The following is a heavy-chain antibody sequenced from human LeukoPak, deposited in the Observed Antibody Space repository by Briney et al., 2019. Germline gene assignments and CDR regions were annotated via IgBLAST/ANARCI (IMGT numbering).Heavy chain of an antibody. CDR3: ARVEGYYDSSGYYSCFDY. D-gene: IGHD3-22*01. J-gene: IGHJ4*02. CDR1: GFTFSSYS. CDR2: ISSSSSYI. V-gene: IGHV3-21*01. Sequence: GGSLRLSXAASGFTFSSYSMNWVRQAPGKGLEWVSSISSSSSYIYYADSVKGRFTISRDNARNSLYLQMNSLRAEDTAVYYCARVEGYYDSSGYYSCFDYWGRGTLVTVSS.